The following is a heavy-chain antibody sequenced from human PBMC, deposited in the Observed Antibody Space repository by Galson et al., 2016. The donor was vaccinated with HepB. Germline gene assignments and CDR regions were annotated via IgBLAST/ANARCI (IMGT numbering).Heavy chain of an antibody. Sequence: SLRLSCAASGFSFSASGMHWVRQASGKGLEWVGRIRSKVNSYSTTYAVSVQGRFTISRDDSTNTMFLQMNSIKTEDTAVYFCTRQEGFDFWTGYYDYWGQGTLVTVSS. CDR2: IRSKVNSYST. V-gene: IGHV3-73*01. D-gene: IGHD3/OR15-3a*01. CDR1: GFSFSASG. CDR3: TRQEGFDFWTGYYDY. J-gene: IGHJ4*02.